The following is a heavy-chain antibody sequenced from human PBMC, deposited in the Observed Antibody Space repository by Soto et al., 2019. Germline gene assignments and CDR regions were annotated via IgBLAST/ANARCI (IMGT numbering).Heavy chain of an antibody. CDR2: IIPIFGTA. Sequence: GASVKVSCKASGGTFSSYAISWVRQAPGQGLEWMGGIIPIFGTANYAQKFQGRVTITADESTSTAYMELSSLRSEDTAVYYCARACSSTSCAITYYYYGMDVWGQGTTVTVSS. CDR1: GGTFSSYA. D-gene: IGHD2-2*01. J-gene: IGHJ6*02. CDR3: ARACSSTSCAITYYYYGMDV. V-gene: IGHV1-69*13.